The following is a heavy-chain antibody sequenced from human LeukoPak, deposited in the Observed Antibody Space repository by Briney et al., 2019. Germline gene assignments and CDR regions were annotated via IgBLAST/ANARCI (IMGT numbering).Heavy chain of an antibody. CDR1: GGSISSSSYY. CDR2: IYYSGST. Sequence: PSETLSLTCTVSGGSISSSSYYWGWFRQPPGKGLEWIGSIYYSGSTYYNPSLKSRVTISVDTSKNQFSLKLSSVTAADTAVYYCARSGTMVRGVIMDSWFDPWGQGTLVTVSS. D-gene: IGHD3-10*01. J-gene: IGHJ5*02. CDR3: ARSGTMVRGVIMDSWFDP. V-gene: IGHV4-39*07.